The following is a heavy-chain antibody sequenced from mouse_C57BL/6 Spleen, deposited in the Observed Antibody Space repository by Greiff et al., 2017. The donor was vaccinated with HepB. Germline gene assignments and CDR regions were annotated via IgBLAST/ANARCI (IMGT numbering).Heavy chain of an antibody. CDR1: GFTFSSYA. CDR3: ARGQDYDGAAWFAY. J-gene: IGHJ3*01. CDR2: ISDGGSYT. V-gene: IGHV5-4*01. D-gene: IGHD2-4*01. Sequence: EVQLVESGGGLVKPGGSLKLSCAASGFTFSSYAMSWVRQTPEKRLEWVATISDGGSYTYYPDNVKGRFTISRDNAKNNLYLQMSHLKSEDTAMYYCARGQDYDGAAWFAYWGQGTLVTVSA.